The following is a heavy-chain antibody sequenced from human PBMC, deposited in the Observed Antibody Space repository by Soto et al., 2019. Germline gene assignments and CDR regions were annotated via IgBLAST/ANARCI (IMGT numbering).Heavy chain of an antibody. CDR3: TNPQVYYGMDV. V-gene: IGHV3-73*02. J-gene: IGHJ6*02. CDR2: IRSKANSYAT. CDR1: GFTFSGSA. Sequence: EVQLVESGGGLVQPGGSLKLSCAASGFTFSGSAMHWVRQASGKGLEWVGRIRSKANSYATAYAASVKGRFTISRDDSKNTAYLQMNSLKTADTAVYYCTNPQVYYGMDVWGQGTTVTVSS.